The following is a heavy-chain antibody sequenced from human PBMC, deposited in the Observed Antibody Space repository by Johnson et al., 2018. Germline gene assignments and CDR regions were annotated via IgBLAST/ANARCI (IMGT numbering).Heavy chain of an antibody. CDR3: ANVDHRRVLPGASWAVEVSDI. J-gene: IGHJ3*02. V-gene: IGHV3-74*01. CDR1: GFTFRNYW. CDR2: IDSDGSTT. D-gene: IGHD4/OR15-4a*01. Sequence: VQLVESGGALVQPGGSLRLSCVASGFTFRNYWMHWVRQAPGKGLVWLSHIDSDGSTTNYADSVKGRFTLSRDNAKNTQYRQMNSLRAEDTPLYYCANVDHRRVLPGASWAVEVSDIWGQGTMVTVST.